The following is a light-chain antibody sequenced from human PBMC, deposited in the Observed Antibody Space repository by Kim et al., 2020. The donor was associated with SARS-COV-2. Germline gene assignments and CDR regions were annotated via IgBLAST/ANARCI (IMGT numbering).Light chain of an antibody. CDR3: QQYNSYSSRT. CDR1: QSISSW. CDR2: KAS. J-gene: IGKJ1*01. V-gene: IGKV1-5*03. Sequence: SVGDRVTITCRASQSISSWLAWYQQKPGKAPKLLIYKASSLESGVPSRFSGSGSGTEFTLTISSLQPDVFATYYCQQYNSYSSRTFGQGTKVEIK.